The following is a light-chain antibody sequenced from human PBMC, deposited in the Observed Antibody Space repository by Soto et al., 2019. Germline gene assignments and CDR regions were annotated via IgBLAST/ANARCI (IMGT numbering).Light chain of an antibody. Sequence: DIQMTQSPSTLSASVGDRVTITCRASQNINTWLAWYQQKPGTAPKLLIHKASSLESGVPPRFSGSASGTEFTLTIGSLQPDDFATYYSHQYDTYPWTFGQGTKVEVK. CDR1: QNINTW. CDR2: KAS. CDR3: HQYDTYPWT. V-gene: IGKV1-5*03. J-gene: IGKJ1*01.